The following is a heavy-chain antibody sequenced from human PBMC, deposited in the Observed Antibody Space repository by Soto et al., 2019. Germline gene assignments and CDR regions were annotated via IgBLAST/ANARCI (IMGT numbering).Heavy chain of an antibody. Sequence: EVQLVESGGGLIQPGGPLRLSCAASGFTVSSNYMSWVRQAPGKGLEWVSVIYSGGSTYYADSVKGRFTISRDNSKNTLYLQMNSLRAEDTAVYYCARGGGLYSSAFIDYWGQGTLVTVSS. V-gene: IGHV3-53*01. D-gene: IGHD6-19*01. CDR2: IYSGGST. J-gene: IGHJ4*02. CDR1: GFTVSSNY. CDR3: ARGGGLYSSAFIDY.